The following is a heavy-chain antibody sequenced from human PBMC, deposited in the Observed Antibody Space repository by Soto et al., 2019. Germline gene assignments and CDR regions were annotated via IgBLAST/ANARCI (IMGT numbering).Heavy chain of an antibody. CDR3: AKLSPVDSPYYGMDV. J-gene: IGHJ6*02. V-gene: IGHV3-23*01. D-gene: IGHD3-9*01. Sequence: EVQLLESGGGFIQPGGSLRLSCVASEFTLRNYAMTWVRQAPGKGLEWVSAISGTGGTTYYADSVKGRFTISRDNSKNTLYLQMKSLRGDDTAIYCCAKLSPVDSPYYGMDVWGQGTTVTVSS. CDR2: ISGTGGTT. CDR1: EFTLRNYA.